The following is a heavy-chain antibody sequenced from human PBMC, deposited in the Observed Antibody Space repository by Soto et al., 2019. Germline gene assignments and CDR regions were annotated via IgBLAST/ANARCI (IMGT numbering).Heavy chain of an antibody. CDR3: AAYPPPVLTAYYKGAFDI. V-gene: IGHV1-24*01. CDR1: GYTLTELS. J-gene: IGHJ3*02. Sequence: ASVKVSCKVSGYTLTELSMHWVRQAPGKGLEWMGGFDPEDGETIYAQKFQGRVPMTEVTSTATAYMELSSLISEDTALYYCAAYPPPVLTAYYKGAFDIWGKGTMVTVSS. CDR2: FDPEDGET. D-gene: IGHD3-9*01.